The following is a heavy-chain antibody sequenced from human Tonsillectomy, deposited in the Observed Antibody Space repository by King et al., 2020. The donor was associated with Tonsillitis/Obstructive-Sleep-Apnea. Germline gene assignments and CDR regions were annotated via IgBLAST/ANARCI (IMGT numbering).Heavy chain of an antibody. V-gene: IGHV7-4-1*02. CDR3: ARDPRVAVAGSFDY. D-gene: IGHD6-19*01. J-gene: IGHJ4*02. CDR2: RNNNTGNP. Sequence: VQLVESGSELKKPGASVKVSCKASGYTFTSYAMNLVRQSPGQGLDWMGWRNNNTGNPTYAQGCTGRFVFSLDTSVRTAYLQINGLKAEDTALYYCARDPRVAVAGSFDYWGQGTLVTVSS. CDR1: GYTFTSYA.